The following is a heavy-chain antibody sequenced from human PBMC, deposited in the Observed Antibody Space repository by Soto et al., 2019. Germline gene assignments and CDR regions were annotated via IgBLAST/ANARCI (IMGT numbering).Heavy chain of an antibody. CDR3: AGGMAGLDV. CDR1: GLSFNIYW. J-gene: IGHJ6*02. V-gene: IGHV3-74*01. Sequence: EVQLVESGGGLVQPGGSLRLSCAASGLSFNIYWMHWVRQVPGKGLVWLARINSDGSHTIYVDSVKGRFTISRDNAKNTLFLQMDSLRDEDTGVYYCAGGMAGLDVWCQGTTVTVSS. CDR2: INSDGSHT.